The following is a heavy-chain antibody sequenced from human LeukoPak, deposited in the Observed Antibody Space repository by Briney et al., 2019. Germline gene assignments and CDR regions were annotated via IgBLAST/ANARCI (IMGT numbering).Heavy chain of an antibody. CDR3: ARESDPYSSGWHYWYFDL. D-gene: IGHD6-19*01. J-gene: IGHJ2*01. V-gene: IGHV4-61*01. CDR1: GGSISSSSYY. CDR2: IYYSGST. Sequence: SETLSLTCTVSGGSISSSSYYWGWIRQPPGKGLEWIGYIYYSGSTNYNPSLKSRVTISVDTSKNQFSLKLSSVTAADAAVYYCARESDPYSSGWHYWYFDLWGRGTLVTVSS.